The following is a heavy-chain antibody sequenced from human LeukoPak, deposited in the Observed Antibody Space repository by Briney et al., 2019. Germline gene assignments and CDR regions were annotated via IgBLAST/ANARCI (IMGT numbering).Heavy chain of an antibody. V-gene: IGHV4-59*01. D-gene: IGHD6-13*01. CDR2: IYYSGST. CDR1: GGSISSYY. CDR3: ARALGSSWYFYMGSHYYFDY. J-gene: IGHJ4*02. Sequence: PSETLSLTCTVSGGSISSYYWSWIRQPPGKGLEWIGYIYYSGSTNYNPSLKSRVTMSEDTSKNQFSLKLSSVTAADTAVYYCARALGSSWYFYMGSHYYFDYWGQGTLVTVSS.